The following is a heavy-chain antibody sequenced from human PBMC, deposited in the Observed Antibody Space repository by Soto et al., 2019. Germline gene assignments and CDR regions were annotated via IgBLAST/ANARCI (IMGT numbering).Heavy chain of an antibody. V-gene: IGHV2-5*02. CDR1: GFSLSTSGVA. CDR3: AHIGRWVDTFGI. CDR2: IYWDDDK. Sequence: QITLKESGPTLVKPTQTLTLTCTFSGFSLSTSGVAVGWIRQPPGKALEWLAGIYWDDDKRYNPSLNSRLTLTKDTSKNQVVLTMTNMDPVDTATYYCAHIGRWVDTFGIWGQGTMVTVSS. J-gene: IGHJ3*02.